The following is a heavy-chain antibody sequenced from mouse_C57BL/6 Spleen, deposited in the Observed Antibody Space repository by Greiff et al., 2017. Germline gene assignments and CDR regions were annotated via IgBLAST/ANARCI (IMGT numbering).Heavy chain of an antibody. CDR3: TRGYYDYDFDY. V-gene: IGHV1-26*01. Sequence: VQLQQSGPELVKPGASVKISCKASGYTFTDYYMNWVKQSHGKSLEWIGDINPNNGGTSYNQKFKGKATLTVDKSSSTAYMALRSLTSEGSAVYYCTRGYYDYDFDYWGQGTTLTVSS. J-gene: IGHJ2*01. D-gene: IGHD2-4*01. CDR1: GYTFTDYY. CDR2: INPNNGGT.